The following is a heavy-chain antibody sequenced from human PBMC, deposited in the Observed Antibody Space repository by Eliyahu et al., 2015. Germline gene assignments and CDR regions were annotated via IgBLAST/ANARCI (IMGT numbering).Heavy chain of an antibody. CDR3: ARSGAXDYGGNSGFDY. J-gene: IGHJ4*02. D-gene: IGHD4-23*01. V-gene: IGHV1-69*01. CDR2: LIPIFGTA. CDR1: GXTFSSYA. Sequence: QVQLVQSGAEVKKPGSSVKVSCKASGXTFSSYAISWVRQAPGQGLEWMGGLIPIFGTANYAQKFQGRVTITADESTSTXYMELSSLRSEDTAVYYCARSGAXDYGGNSGFDYWGQGTLVTVSS.